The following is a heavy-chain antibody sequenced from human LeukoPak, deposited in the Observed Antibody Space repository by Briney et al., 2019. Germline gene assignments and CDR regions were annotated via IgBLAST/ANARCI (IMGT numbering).Heavy chain of an antibody. D-gene: IGHD4-17*01. CDR1: GGSISSGGYY. CDR3: ARGYGDYAGYFDY. Sequence: SETLSLTCTVSGGSISSGGYYWSWIRQHPGKGLEWIGYIYYSGSTYYNPSLKSRVAISVDTSKNQFSLKLSSVTAADTAVYYCARGYGDYAGYFDYWGQGTLVTVSS. V-gene: IGHV4-31*03. J-gene: IGHJ4*02. CDR2: IYYSGST.